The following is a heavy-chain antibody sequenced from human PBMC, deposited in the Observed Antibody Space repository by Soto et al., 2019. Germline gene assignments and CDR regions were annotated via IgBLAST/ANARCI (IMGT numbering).Heavy chain of an antibody. CDR3: AKDLGDYYDSSGYYYGYLDY. D-gene: IGHD3-22*01. CDR2: ISYDGSNK. J-gene: IGHJ4*02. CDR1: GFTFSSYG. V-gene: IGHV3-30*18. Sequence: GGSLRLSCAASGFTFSSYGMHWVRQAPGKGLEWVAVISYDGSNKYYADSVKGRFTISRDNSKNTLYLQMNSLRAEDTAVYYCAKDLGDYYDSSGYYYGYLDYWGQGTLVTVSS.